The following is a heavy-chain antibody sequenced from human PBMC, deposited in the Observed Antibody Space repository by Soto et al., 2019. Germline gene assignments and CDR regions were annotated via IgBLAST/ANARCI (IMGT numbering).Heavy chain of an antibody. CDR2: IYYSGST. CDR1: GGSISSGGYY. CDR3: ARGGADIVVVPAAIPWFDP. Sequence: PSETLSLTCTVSGGSISSGGYYWSWIRQHPGKCLEWIGYIYYSGSTYYNPSLKSRVTISVDTSKNQFSLKLSSVTAADTAVYYCARGGADIVVVPAAIPWFDPWGQGTLVTVYS. J-gene: IGHJ5*02. V-gene: IGHV4-31*03. D-gene: IGHD2-2*02.